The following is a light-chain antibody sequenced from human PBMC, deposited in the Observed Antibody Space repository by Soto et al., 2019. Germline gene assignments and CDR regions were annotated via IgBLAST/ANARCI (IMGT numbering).Light chain of an antibody. J-gene: IGKJ3*01. CDR2: GAS. Sequence: EIVLTQSPGTLSLSPGERVTLSCRASQSVSSTYLAWYQQKPGQAPRLLIYGASIRVTGIPDRFSGSGSGTNFPLTISRLEPEDFAVYSCQHYGSSPLFTFGPGTNVEIK. CDR1: QSVSSTY. V-gene: IGKV3-20*01. CDR3: QHYGSSPLFT.